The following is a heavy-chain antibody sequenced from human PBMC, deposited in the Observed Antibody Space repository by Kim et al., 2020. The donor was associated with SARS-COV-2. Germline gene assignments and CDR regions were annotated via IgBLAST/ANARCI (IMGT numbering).Heavy chain of an antibody. CDR3: AHRRGYCSGASCYSIFNWFDP. CDR1: EFSLSTSGVG. CDR2: IYWDDDK. D-gene: IGHD2-15*01. Sequence: SGPTLVNPTQTLTLTCTFSEFSLSTSGVGVGWIRQPPGKALEWFALIYWDDDKRYSPSLKNRLTITKDTSKNQVVLTMTNMDPVDTATYYFAHRRGYCSGASCYSIFNWFDPWGQVILVTVSS. V-gene: IGHV2-5*02. J-gene: IGHJ5*02.